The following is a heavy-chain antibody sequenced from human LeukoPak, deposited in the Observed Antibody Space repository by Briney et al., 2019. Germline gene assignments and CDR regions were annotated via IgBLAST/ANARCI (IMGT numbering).Heavy chain of an antibody. CDR3: ARVVLPIAAAGTSPWYFDL. CDR2: IYYSGSI. Sequence: NPSETLSLTCTVSGGSISTYYWSWIRQPPGKGLEWIGYIYYSGSINYNPSLKSRVTISVDTSKNQFSLKLSSVTAADTAVYYCARVVLPIAAAGTSPWYFDLWGRGTLVTVSS. D-gene: IGHD6-13*01. J-gene: IGHJ2*01. CDR1: GGSISTYY. V-gene: IGHV4-59*08.